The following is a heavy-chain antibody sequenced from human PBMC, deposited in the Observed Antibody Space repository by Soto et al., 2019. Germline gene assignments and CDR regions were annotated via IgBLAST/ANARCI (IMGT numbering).Heavy chain of an antibody. CDR3: ARWNSYGSFDWFDP. D-gene: IGHD5-18*01. V-gene: IGHV4-59*08. CDR1: GGSISSYY. CDR2: IYYSGST. J-gene: IGHJ5*02. Sequence: SETLSLTCTVSGGSISSYYWSWIRQPPGKGLERIGYIYYSGSTNYNPSLKSRVTISVDTSKNQFSLKLSSVTAADTAVYYCARWNSYGSFDWFDPWGQGTLVTVSS.